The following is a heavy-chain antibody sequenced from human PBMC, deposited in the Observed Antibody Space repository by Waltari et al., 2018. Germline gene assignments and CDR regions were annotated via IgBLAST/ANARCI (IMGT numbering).Heavy chain of an antibody. J-gene: IGHJ4*02. CDR1: GYSFTSYW. V-gene: IGHV5-51*01. D-gene: IGHD5-12*01. CDR2: ILPGDSDT. Sequence: EVQLVQSGAEVKKPGESLKISCKGSGYSFTSYWIGWVLQMPGKGLEWVGSILPGDSDTRYSPSVQGKVTISADKSISTAYLQWSSLKASDTAMYYCARRLGDGYKGSFDYWGQGTLVTVAS. CDR3: ARRLGDGYKGSFDY.